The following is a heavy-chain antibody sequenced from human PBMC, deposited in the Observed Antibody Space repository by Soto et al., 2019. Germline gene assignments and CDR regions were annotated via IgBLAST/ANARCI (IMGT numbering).Heavy chain of an antibody. CDR2: IWYDGSNK. CDR1: GFTFSSYG. Sequence: QVQLVESGGGVVQPGRSLRLSCAASGFTFSSYGMHWVRQAPGKGLEWVAVIWYDGSNKYYADSVKGRFTISRDNSKNTPYLQMHSLRAEDTAVYYCARDSDIYSGYHRGLEYWGQGTLVTVSS. V-gene: IGHV3-33*01. CDR3: ARDSDIYSGYHRGLEY. D-gene: IGHD5-12*01. J-gene: IGHJ4*02.